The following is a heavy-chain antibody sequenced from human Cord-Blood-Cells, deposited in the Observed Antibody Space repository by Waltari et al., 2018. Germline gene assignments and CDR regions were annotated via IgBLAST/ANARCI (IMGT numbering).Heavy chain of an antibody. CDR2: IYSSGST. D-gene: IGHD2-2*01. J-gene: IGHJ4*02. V-gene: IGHV4-39*01. CDR1: GGTIRSSSYS. CDR3: ARHRDIVVVPAAFDY. Sequence: QLQLQESGPGLVKPSETLSLTCTVAGGTIRSSSYSWGWSRQPPGKGQEWIGSIYSSGSTYYNPSLKSRVTRSVDTSKNQFSLKLSSVTAADTAVYYCARHRDIVVVPAAFDYWGQGTLVTVSS.